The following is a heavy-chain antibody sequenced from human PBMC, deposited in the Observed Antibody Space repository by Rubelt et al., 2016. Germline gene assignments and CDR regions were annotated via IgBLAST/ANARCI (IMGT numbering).Heavy chain of an antibody. V-gene: IGHV4-39*01. CDR2: IYYSGST. D-gene: IGHD3-10*01. CDR1: GGSISSSSYY. CDR3: ARGHGSGSYSSWALIWCDP. Sequence: QLQLQESGPGLVKPSETLSLTCTVSGGSISSSSYYWGWIRQPPGKGLEWIGSIYYSGSTYYNPSLKSRVTISVDTCKNQCSLKLSSVTAADTAVYYCARGHGSGSYSSWALIWCDPWGQGTLVTVSS. J-gene: IGHJ5*02.